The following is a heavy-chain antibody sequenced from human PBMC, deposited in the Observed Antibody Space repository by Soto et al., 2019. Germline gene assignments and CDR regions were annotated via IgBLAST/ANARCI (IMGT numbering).Heavy chain of an antibody. Sequence: ASVRVSCKASGYTFTSYYMHWVRQAPGQGLEWMGIINPSGGSTSYAQKFQGRVTMTRDTSTSTVYMELSSLRSEDTAVYYCAKQPRAYSYGTDAFDIWGQGTMVTVSS. CDR2: INPSGGST. D-gene: IGHD5-18*01. CDR3: AKQPRAYSYGTDAFDI. J-gene: IGHJ3*02. V-gene: IGHV1-46*01. CDR1: GYTFTSYY.